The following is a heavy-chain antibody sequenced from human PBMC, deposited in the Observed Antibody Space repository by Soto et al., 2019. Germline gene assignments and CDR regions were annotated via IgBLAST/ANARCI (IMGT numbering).Heavy chain of an antibody. CDR1: GFTFTSSA. V-gene: IGHV1-58*01. CDR3: AADRTPSYSSACQGDY. CDR2: IVVGSGNT. Sequence: QMQLVQSGPEVKRPGTSVKVSCKASGFTFTSSAVQWVRQARGQRLEWIGWIVVGSGNTNYAQKFQERVTITMDMSTSTAYMELSILRAEDTAVYYCAADRTPSYSSACQGDYWGQGTLVTVSS. J-gene: IGHJ4*02. D-gene: IGHD6-19*01.